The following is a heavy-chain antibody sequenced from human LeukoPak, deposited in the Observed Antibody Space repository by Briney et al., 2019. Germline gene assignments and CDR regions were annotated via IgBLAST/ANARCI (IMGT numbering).Heavy chain of an antibody. Sequence: SETLSLTCTVSGGSISSSSYYWGWIRQPPGEGLEWIGSIYYSGSTYYNPSLKSRVTISVDTSKNQFSLKLSSVTAADTAVYYCARHAARGYFDYWGQGTLVTVSS. J-gene: IGHJ4*02. CDR3: ARHAARGYFDY. D-gene: IGHD6-6*01. V-gene: IGHV4-39*01. CDR1: GGSISSSSYY. CDR2: IYYSGST.